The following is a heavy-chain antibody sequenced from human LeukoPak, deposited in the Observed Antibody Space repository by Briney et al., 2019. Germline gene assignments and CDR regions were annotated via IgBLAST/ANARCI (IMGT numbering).Heavy chain of an antibody. V-gene: IGHV3-74*01. D-gene: IGHD3-3*01. Sequence: GGSLRLSCAASGFTFSSYWMHWVRQAPGKGLVWVSRINSDGSSTSYADSVKGRFTISRDNAKNTLYLQMNSLRAEDTAVYYCARETPFTYYDFWSGYPHSGAFDIWSQGTMVTVSS. CDR1: GFTFSSYW. J-gene: IGHJ3*02. CDR2: INSDGSST. CDR3: ARETPFTYYDFWSGYPHSGAFDI.